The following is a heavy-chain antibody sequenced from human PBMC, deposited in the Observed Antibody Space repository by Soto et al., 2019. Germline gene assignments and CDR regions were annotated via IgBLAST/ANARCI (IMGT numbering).Heavy chain of an antibody. D-gene: IGHD6-13*01. CDR1: GFTFSSYG. J-gene: IGHJ4*02. CDR2: VSYDGSDE. V-gene: IGHV3-33*05. CDR3: ARDDSSTQYGLNY. Sequence: QVQLAESGGGVVQPGRSLRLSCAASGFTFSSYGMHWVRQAPGKGLEWVAVVSYDGSDEYYAGSVKGRFTISRDNSKNTLYLQMNSLGADDTAVYYCARDDSSTQYGLNYWGRGTLVTVSS.